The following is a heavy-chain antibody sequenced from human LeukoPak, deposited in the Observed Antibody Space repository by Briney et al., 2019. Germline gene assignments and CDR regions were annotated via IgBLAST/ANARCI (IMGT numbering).Heavy chain of an antibody. D-gene: IGHD5-12*01. V-gene: IGHV3-23*01. J-gene: IGHJ4*02. CDR1: GFTLSIYA. CDR3: ARVQWLRRWFVFDS. Sequence: PGGSLRLSCAASGFTLSIYAMSWVRQAPGEGLEWVSTIGDSGASTYYAQSVKGRFTISRDNSKNTLFLQMDSLRSEDTAIYFCARVQWLRRWFVFDSWGQGALVTVSS. CDR2: IGDSGAST.